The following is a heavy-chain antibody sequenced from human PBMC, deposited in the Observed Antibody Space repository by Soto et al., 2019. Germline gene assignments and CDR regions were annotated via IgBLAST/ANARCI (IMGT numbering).Heavy chain of an antibody. CDR1: GGSISSYY. Sequence: QVQLQESGPGLVKPSETLSLTCTVSGGSISSYYWSWIRQPPGKGLEWIGYIYYSGSTNYNPSLKSRVTISVDTSKNQFSLKLSSVTAADTAVYYCARWRSGRERQNYYMDVWGKGTTVTVSS. CDR3: ARWRSGRERQNYYMDV. J-gene: IGHJ6*03. D-gene: IGHD3-10*01. CDR2: IYYSGST. V-gene: IGHV4-59*08.